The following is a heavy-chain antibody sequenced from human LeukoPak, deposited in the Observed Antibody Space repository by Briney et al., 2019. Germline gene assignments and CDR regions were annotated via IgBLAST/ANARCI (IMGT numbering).Heavy chain of an antibody. CDR3: ARDRRYSSRAVGY. CDR1: SSRSPHFG. V-gene: IGHV1-18*01. J-gene: IGHJ4*02. Sequence: GASGKVSGTAASSRSPHFGITWGRQAPGHGLEWRGWISTYNGNTQYAQNLQGRVTLTTDSSTNTVYMELRSLTSDDTAVYYCARDRRYSSRAVGYWGQGTLVTVSS. CDR2: ISTYNGNT. D-gene: IGHD6-13*01.